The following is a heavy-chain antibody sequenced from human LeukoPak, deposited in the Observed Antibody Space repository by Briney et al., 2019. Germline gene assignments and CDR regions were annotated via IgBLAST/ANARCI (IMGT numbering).Heavy chain of an antibody. CDR3: ARGGVGATTYVWFDP. D-gene: IGHD1-26*01. CDR2: INPSGGST. V-gene: IGHV1-46*01. CDR1: GYTFTNYY. J-gene: IGHJ5*02. Sequence: ASVKVSCKASGYTFTNYYIHWVRQAPGQGLECMGIINPSGGSTSYAQKFQGRVTMTRDMSTSTVYMELSSLRSEDTAVYYCARGGVGATTYVWFDPWGQGTLVTVSS.